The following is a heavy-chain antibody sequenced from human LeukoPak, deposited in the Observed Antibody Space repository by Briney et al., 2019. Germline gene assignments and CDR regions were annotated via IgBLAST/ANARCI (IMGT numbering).Heavy chain of an antibody. CDR2: ISYDGGNK. CDR1: GFTFSSYA. J-gene: IGHJ6*03. V-gene: IGHV3-30*04. Sequence: KPGGSLRPSCAASGFTFSSYAMHWVRQAPGKGLEWVAVISYDGGNKYYADSVKGRFTISRDNSKNTLYLQMNSLRAEGTAVYYCARDGLAYCGGDCYHIVYYYMDVWGKGTTVTVSS. D-gene: IGHD2-21*02. CDR3: ARDGLAYCGGDCYHIVYYYMDV.